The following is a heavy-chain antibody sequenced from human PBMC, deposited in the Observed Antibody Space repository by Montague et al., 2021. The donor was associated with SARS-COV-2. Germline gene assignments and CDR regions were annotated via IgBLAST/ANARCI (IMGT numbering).Heavy chain of an antibody. Sequence: SETLSLTCTVSGGSIESGNWWSWVRQTPGKGLEWIGEILHTEGTNFNPSLKTRVAMSVDKSRNQFSLKLTSLTAADTAVYYCATGINYYDFLALQSWGQGALDIVSS. J-gene: IGHJ4*02. CDR2: ILHTEGT. D-gene: IGHD3/OR15-3a*01. CDR3: ATGINYYDFLALQS. CDR1: GGSIESGNW. V-gene: IGHV4-4*02.